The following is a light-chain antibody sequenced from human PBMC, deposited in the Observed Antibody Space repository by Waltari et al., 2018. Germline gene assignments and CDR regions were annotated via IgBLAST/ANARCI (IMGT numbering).Light chain of an antibody. CDR2: EVT. J-gene: IGLJ2*01. CDR1: SSDVGNYNL. Sequence: QSALTQPASVSGSLGQSITIYCTGSSSDVGNYNLVSWYQQHPGKAPKLMIYEVTKRPSDVSNRFSGSKSGNTASLTISGLQAEDEADYYCCSYAGSRTFVIFGGGTKLAVL. V-gene: IGLV2-23*02. CDR3: CSYAGSRTFVI.